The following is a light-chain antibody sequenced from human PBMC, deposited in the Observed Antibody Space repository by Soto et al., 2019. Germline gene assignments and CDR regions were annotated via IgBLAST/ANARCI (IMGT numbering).Light chain of an antibody. CDR3: CAYASSSPLLYV. CDR1: SRDVGTYNV. Sequence: QSALTQPASVSGSPGQSITIACTGTSRDVGTYNVVSWFHQHPGKAPQLMIYEVSERPSGVSNRFSGSKSGNTASLTISGLLAEDEADYYCCAYASSSPLLYVFGTGTKLTVL. V-gene: IGLV2-23*02. CDR2: EVS. J-gene: IGLJ1*01.